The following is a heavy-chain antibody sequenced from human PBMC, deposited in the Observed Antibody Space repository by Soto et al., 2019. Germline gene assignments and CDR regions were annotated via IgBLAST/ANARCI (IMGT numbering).Heavy chain of an antibody. V-gene: IGHV4-59*01. CDR3: ARVGDMVPAAMNAFDI. J-gene: IGHJ3*02. CDR1: GGSISSYY. Sequence: TLSLTCTVSGGSISSYYWSWIRQPPGKGLEWIGYIYYSGSTNYNPSLKSRVTISVDTSKNQFSLKLSSVTAADTAVYYCARVGDMVPAAMNAFDIWGQGTMVTVSS. CDR2: IYYSGST. D-gene: IGHD2-2*01.